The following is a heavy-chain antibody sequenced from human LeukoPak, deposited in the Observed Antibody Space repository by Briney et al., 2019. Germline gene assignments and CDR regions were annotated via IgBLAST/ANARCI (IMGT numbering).Heavy chain of an antibody. CDR1: GYSISSGYY. CDR2: IYHSGST. Sequence: PSETLSLTCTVSGYSISSGYYWGWIRPPPGKGLEWIENIYHSGSTYYNPSLKSRVTISVDTSKNQFSLKLSSVTAADTAVYYCVRSSSSIFDYWGQGTLVTVSS. J-gene: IGHJ4*02. D-gene: IGHD6-6*01. CDR3: VRSSSSIFDY. V-gene: IGHV4-38-2*02.